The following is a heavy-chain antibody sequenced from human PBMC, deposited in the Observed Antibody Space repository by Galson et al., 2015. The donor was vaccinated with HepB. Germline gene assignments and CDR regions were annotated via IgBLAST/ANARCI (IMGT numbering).Heavy chain of an antibody. D-gene: IGHD6-19*01. V-gene: IGHV1-3*01. CDR2: INAGNGNT. CDR1: GYTFTSYA. CDR3: AGEGFGQWLVYYYYYMDF. J-gene: IGHJ6*03. Sequence: SVKVSCKASGYTFTSYAMHWVRQAPGQRLEWMGWINAGNGNTKYSQKFQGRVTITRDTSASTAYMELSSLRSEDTAVYYCAGEGFGQWLVYYYYYMDFWGKGTTVTVSS.